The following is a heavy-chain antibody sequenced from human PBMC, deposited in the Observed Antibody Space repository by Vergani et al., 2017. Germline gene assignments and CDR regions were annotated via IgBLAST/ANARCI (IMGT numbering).Heavy chain of an antibody. CDR3: AGVYYYDSSGYYLLSAFDI. CDR2: IIPIFGTA. J-gene: IGHJ3*02. CDR1: GGTFSSYA. Sequence: QVQLVQSGAEVKKPGSSVKVSCKASGGTFSSYAISWVRQAPGQGLEWMGGIIPIFGTANYAQKFQGRVTITADESTSTAYMELSSLRSEDTAVYYWAGVYYYDSSGYYLLSAFDIWGQGTMVTVSS. D-gene: IGHD3-22*01. V-gene: IGHV1-69*01.